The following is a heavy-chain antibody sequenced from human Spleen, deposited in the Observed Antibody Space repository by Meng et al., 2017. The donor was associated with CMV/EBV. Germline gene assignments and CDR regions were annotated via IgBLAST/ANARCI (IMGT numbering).Heavy chain of an antibody. CDR1: GFSFSSHD. CDR2: IGSSSDYI. D-gene: IGHD6-13*01. Sequence: GESLKISCAASGFSFSSHDMHWVRQTPGKGLEWVSSIGSSSDYIYYADSVKGRFTISRDNARNSLFLQMNSLSVEDTALYYCARELSVRPGTCDCWGQGTLVTVSS. V-gene: IGHV3-21*01. CDR3: ARELSVRPGTCDC. J-gene: IGHJ4*02.